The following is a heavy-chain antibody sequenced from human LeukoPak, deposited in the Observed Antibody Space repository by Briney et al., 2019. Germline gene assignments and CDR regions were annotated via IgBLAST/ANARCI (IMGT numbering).Heavy chain of an antibody. J-gene: IGHJ4*02. V-gene: IGHV4-39*01. CDR1: GGSISNSAHY. CDR2: IYSRGSP. D-gene: IGHD5-18*01. CDR3: VGYSFGYYFDS. Sequence: SETLSLTCTVSGGSISNSAHYWGWIRQPPGKGLEWIGSIYSRGSPSYNPSLKSRVTISVDTSKNQFSLRLSSVTAADTAVFFCVGYSFGYYFDSWGQGTLVTVSS.